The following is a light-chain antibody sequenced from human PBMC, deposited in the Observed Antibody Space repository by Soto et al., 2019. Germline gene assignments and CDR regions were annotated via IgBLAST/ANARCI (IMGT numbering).Light chain of an antibody. V-gene: IGLV1-44*01. CDR2: TNN. CDR3: ASWDDSLDGYV. Sequence: QSVLTQAPSASGTPGQRVTISCSGSRSNIGGNTVNWYRQLPGTAPKLLIYTNNQRPSGVPDRFSGSKSGTSASLAISGLQSDDEADYYCASWDDSLDGYVFGTGTKLTVL. J-gene: IGLJ1*01. CDR1: RSNIGGNT.